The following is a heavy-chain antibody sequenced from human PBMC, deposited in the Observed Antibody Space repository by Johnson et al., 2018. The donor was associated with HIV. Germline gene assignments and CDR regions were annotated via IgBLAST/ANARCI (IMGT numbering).Heavy chain of an antibody. D-gene: IGHD1-26*01. CDR1: GFSFSDYY. CDR2: ITNSAETM. CDR3: TTRLNSGTYWGNYDFDV. V-gene: IGHV3-11*01. Sequence: QVQLVESGGGLIQPGGSLRLSCAASGFSFSDYYMSWIRQAPGKGLEWVSFITNSAETMYYADSVKDRFTISRDNAKNSLHLQMNNLKAEDTALYYCTTRLNSGTYWGNYDFDVWGQGTMVTVSS. J-gene: IGHJ3*01.